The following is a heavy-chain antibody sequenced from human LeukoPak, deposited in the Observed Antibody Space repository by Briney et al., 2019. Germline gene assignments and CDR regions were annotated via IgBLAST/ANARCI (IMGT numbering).Heavy chain of an antibody. CDR3: ARDLTIAVAGSY. Sequence: SETLSLTCTVSGGSISSYHWSWIRQPPGKGLEWIGYMSYSGSTNYNPSLKSRVTISVDTSKNQFSLKLSSVTAADTAVYYCARDLTIAVAGSYWGQGTLVTVSS. J-gene: IGHJ4*02. D-gene: IGHD6-19*01. CDR2: MSYSGST. CDR1: GGSISSYH. V-gene: IGHV4-59*12.